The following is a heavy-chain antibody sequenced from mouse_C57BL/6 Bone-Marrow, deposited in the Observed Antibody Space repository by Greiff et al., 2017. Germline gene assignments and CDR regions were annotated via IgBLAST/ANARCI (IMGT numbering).Heavy chain of an antibody. CDR3: ARFVITTTW. D-gene: IGHD1-1*01. J-gene: IGHJ3*02. Sequence: QVQLQQPGAELVKPGASVKLSCKASGYTFTSYWMHWVKQRPGQGLEWIGMIHPNSGSTNYNEKFKSKATLTVDKSSSTAYMQLSSLTSEDSAVYYCARFVITTTWWGQGTLVTVSA. V-gene: IGHV1-64*01. CDR1: GYTFTSYW. CDR2: IHPNSGST.